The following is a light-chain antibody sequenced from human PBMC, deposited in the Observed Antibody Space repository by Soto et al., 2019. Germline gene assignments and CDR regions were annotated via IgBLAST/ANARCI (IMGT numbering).Light chain of an antibody. CDR3: SSFTSRLTFV. CDR2: EVT. CDR1: RSDVGAYNY. J-gene: IGLJ1*01. V-gene: IGLV2-14*01. Sequence: SVLTQPASFSGSPGQSIAISCTGTRSDVGAYNYVSWYQQHPGKAPKLMISEVTNRPSGVSDRFSGSKSGNTASLTISGLQAEDEADYYCSSFTSRLTFVFGTGIKVTVL.